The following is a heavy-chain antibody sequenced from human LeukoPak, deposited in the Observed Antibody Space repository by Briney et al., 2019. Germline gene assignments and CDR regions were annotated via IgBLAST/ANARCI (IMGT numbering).Heavy chain of an antibody. CDR2: IYTSGST. Sequence: PSETLSLTCTVSGGSISSGSYYWSWIRQPAGKGLEWIGRIYTSGSTNYNPSLKSRVTMSVDTSKNQFSLKLSSVTAADTAVYYCARESSIYPYYDILTGYQFDYWGQGTLVTVSS. CDR3: ARESSIYPYYDILTGYQFDY. J-gene: IGHJ4*02. CDR1: GGSISSGSYY. D-gene: IGHD3-9*01. V-gene: IGHV4-61*02.